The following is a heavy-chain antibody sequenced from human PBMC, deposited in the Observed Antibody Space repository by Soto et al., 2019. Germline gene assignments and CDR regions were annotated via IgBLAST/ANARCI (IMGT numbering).Heavy chain of an antibody. CDR2: IWYDGSNK. V-gene: IGHV3-33*01. CDR3: ARSIGMLPFYYYYGMDV. CDR1: GFTFSSYG. J-gene: IGHJ6*02. D-gene: IGHD2-8*01. Sequence: GGSLRLSCAASGFTFSSYGMHWVRQAPGKGLEWVAVIWYDGSNKYYADSVKGRFTISRDNSKNTLYLQMNSLRAEDTAVYYCARSIGMLPFYYYYGMDVWGQGTTVTVSS.